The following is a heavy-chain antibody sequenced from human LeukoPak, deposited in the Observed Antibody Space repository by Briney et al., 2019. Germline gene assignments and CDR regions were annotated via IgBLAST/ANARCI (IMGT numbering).Heavy chain of an antibody. D-gene: IGHD5-12*01. J-gene: IGHJ6*02. Sequence: PGGSLRLSCAASGFTLSRYSMNWVRQAPGKGLEWVSSISSSSSYIYYADSVKGRFTISRDNAKNSLYLQMNSLRAEDTAVYYCARADATIFHYYGMDVWGQGTAVTVSS. CDR3: ARADATIFHYYGMDV. CDR1: GFTLSRYS. V-gene: IGHV3-21*01. CDR2: ISSSSSYI.